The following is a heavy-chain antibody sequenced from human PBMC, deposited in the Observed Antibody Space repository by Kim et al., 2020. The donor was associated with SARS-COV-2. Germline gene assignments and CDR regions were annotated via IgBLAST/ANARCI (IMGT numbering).Heavy chain of an antibody. CDR1: GGSFSGYY. CDR3: ARGRYNYYGSGDVPHWFDP. V-gene: IGHV4-34*01. D-gene: IGHD3-10*01. CDR2: INHSGST. Sequence: SETLSLTCAVYGGSFSGYYWSWIRQPPGKGLEWIGEINHSGSTNYNPSLKSRVTISVDTSKNQFSLKLSSVTAADTAVYYCARGRYNYYGSGDVPHWFDP. J-gene: IGHJ5*02.